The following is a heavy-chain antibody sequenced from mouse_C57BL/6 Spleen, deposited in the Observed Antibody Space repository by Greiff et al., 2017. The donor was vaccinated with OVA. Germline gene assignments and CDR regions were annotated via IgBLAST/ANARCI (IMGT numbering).Heavy chain of an antibody. CDR1: GFSLTSYG. CDR2: IWSDGST. J-gene: IGHJ1*03. CDR3: ARHGDGYDWYFDV. D-gene: IGHD2-2*01. V-gene: IGHV2-6-1*01. Sequence: QVQLKQSGPGLVAPSQSLSITCTVSGFSLTSYGVHWVRQPPGKGLEWLVVIWSDGSTTYNSALKSRLSISKDNSKSQVFLKMNSLQTDDTAMYYCARHGDGYDWYFDVWGTGTTVTVSS.